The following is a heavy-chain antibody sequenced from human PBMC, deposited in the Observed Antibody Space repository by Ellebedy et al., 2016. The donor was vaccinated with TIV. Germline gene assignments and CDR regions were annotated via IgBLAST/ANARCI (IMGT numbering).Heavy chain of an antibody. V-gene: IGHV3-7*03. CDR2: IKQDGSEK. CDR3: ARGHTVEDY. J-gene: IGHJ4*02. D-gene: IGHD4-23*01. Sequence: GESLKISXAASGFTFSSYSMSWVRQAPGKGLEWVANIKQDGSEKYYVDSVKGRFTISRDNAKNSLYLQMNSLRAEDTAVYYCARGHTVEDYWGQGTLVTVSS. CDR1: GFTFSSYS.